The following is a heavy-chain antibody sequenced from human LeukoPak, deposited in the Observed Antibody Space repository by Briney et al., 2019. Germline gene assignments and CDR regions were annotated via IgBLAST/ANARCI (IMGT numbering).Heavy chain of an antibody. CDR3: AREYYYDSSGYLKDWYYYYGMDV. D-gene: IGHD3-22*01. V-gene: IGHV3-48*03. CDR2: ISSSGSTI. J-gene: IGHJ6*02. Sequence: GGSLRLSCAASGFTFSSYEMNWVRQAPGKGLEWVSYISSSGSTIYYADSVKGRFTISRDNAKNSLYLQMNSLRAEDTAVYYCAREYYYDSSGYLKDWYYYYGMDVWGQGTTVTVSS. CDR1: GFTFSSYE.